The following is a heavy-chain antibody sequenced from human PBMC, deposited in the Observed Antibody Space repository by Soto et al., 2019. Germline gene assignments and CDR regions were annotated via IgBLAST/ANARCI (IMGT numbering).Heavy chain of an antibody. CDR1: GSTFGDYA. CDR3: TRDPGDYPSYYYGMDV. CDR2: IRSKAYGGTT. V-gene: IGHV3-49*03. J-gene: IGHJ6*02. D-gene: IGHD7-27*01. Sequence: GGSLRLSCTASGSTFGDYAMSWFRQAPGKGLEWVGFIRSKAYGGTTEYAASVKGRFTISRDDSKSIAYLQMNSLKTEDTAVYYCTRDPGDYPSYYYGMDVWGQGTTVTVSS.